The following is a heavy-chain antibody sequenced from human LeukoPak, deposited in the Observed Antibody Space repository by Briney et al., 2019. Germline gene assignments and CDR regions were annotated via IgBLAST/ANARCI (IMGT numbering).Heavy chain of an antibody. CDR3: ASYYYDSSGYYPFDY. D-gene: IGHD3-22*01. CDR2: TYHSGST. V-gene: IGHV4-38-2*02. CDR1: GYSISSGYY. J-gene: IGHJ4*02. Sequence: TPSETLSLTCTVSGYSISSGYYWGWIRQPPGKGLEWIGSTYHSGSTYYNPSLKSRVTISVDTSKNQFSLKLSSVTAADTAVYYCASYYYDSSGYYPFDYWGQGTLVTVSS.